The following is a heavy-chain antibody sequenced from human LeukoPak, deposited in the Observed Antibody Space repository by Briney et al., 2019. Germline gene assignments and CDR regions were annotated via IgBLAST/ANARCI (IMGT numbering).Heavy chain of an antibody. CDR3: ARDQLQNYYDSSGCGF. D-gene: IGHD3-22*01. CDR1: GGSISSSSYY. J-gene: IGHJ4*02. Sequence: PSETLSLTCTVSGGSISSSSYYWGWIRQPPGKGLEWIGSIYYSGSTYYNPSLKSRVTISVDTSKNQFSLKLSSVTAADTAVYYCARDQLQNYYDSSGCGFWGQGTLVTVSS. CDR2: IYYSGST. V-gene: IGHV4-39*07.